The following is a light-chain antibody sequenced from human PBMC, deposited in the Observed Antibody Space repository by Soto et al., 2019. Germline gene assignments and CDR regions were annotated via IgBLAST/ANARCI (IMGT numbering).Light chain of an antibody. V-gene: IGKV3D-20*02. CDR1: QSVSSNY. CDR3: HQHNNWWT. J-gene: IGKJ1*01. Sequence: EIVLTQSPGTLSLSPGERATLSCRASQSVSSNYLAWCQQKPGQAPRLLIYGASNRAAGIPDRFSGSGSGTDFTLTITSMQSEDFGVYYCHQHNNWWTFGQGTKVDNK. CDR2: GAS.